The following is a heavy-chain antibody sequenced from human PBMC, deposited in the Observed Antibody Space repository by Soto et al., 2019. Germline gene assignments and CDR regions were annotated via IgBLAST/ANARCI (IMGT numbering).Heavy chain of an antibody. V-gene: IGHV4-34*01. J-gene: IGHJ4*02. CDR1: GGSFAYN. D-gene: IGHD1-1*01. CDR2: IHQSGNT. CDR3: ASNTEFKMEY. Sequence: QVQLQQWGAGLLRPSETLSLTCAVFGGSFAYNWNWIRQSPGKEPEWIGEIHQSGNTNHNPSLKSLVTISVDTSKSHFSLRLSSVTAADTAVYYCASNTEFKMEYWGQGSLVTVSS.